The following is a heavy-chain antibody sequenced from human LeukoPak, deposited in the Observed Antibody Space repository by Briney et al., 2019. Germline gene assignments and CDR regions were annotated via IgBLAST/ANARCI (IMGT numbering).Heavy chain of an antibody. Sequence: QPGGSLRLSCAASGFTFTSYWMGWVRHAPGKGLGWVSRVNRDGSSTTYADSVKGRFTISRDNAKNTLYLQMNSLRAEDTAVYYCARGRYYGMDVWGQGTTVTVSS. CDR2: VNRDGSST. V-gene: IGHV3-74*01. J-gene: IGHJ6*02. CDR1: GFTFTSYW. CDR3: ARGRYYGMDV.